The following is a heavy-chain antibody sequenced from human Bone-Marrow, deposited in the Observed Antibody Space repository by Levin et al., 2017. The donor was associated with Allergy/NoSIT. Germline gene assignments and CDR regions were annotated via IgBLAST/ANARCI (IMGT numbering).Heavy chain of an antibody. CDR3: ATYGYGSGRFDY. CDR1: GFTFSSYP. J-gene: IGHJ4*02. V-gene: IGHV3-23*01. D-gene: IGHD6-19*01. Sequence: GGSLRLSCAASGFTFSSYPMTWVRQAPGKGLEWVSAINMGGANTYYADPVRGRFTISRDNSKNTLYLQMNSLRAEDTAVYYCATYGYGSGRFDYWGQGILVTVSS. CDR2: INMGGANT.